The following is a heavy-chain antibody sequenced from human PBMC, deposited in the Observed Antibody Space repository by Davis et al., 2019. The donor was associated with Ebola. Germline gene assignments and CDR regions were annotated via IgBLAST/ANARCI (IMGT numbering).Heavy chain of an antibody. Sequence: ASVKVSCKASGYIFTTYGISWVRQAPGQGLEWIGWINVYNDDTSYGQKLQGRVTMTTDTSTSTAYMELRSLRSDDTAVYYCARDQNTIFGVLISPIDYWGQGTLVTVSS. D-gene: IGHD3-3*01. V-gene: IGHV1-18*01. CDR3: ARDQNTIFGVLISPIDY. J-gene: IGHJ4*02. CDR1: GYIFTTYG. CDR2: INVYNDDT.